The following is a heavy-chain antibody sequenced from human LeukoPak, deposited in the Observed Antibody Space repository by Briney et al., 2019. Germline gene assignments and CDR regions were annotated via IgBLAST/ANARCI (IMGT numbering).Heavy chain of an antibody. D-gene: IGHD3-16*02. CDR1: GYTFTGYY. CDR2: INPNSGGT. V-gene: IGHV1-2*02. Sequence: ASVKVSCEASGYTFTGYYMHWVRQAPGQGLEWMGWINPNSGGTNYAQKFQGRVTMTRDQSISTDYRELSRRRSDDTAVYYCARRSGIYDYVWGSYRYTTPFDYWGQGTLVTVSS. J-gene: IGHJ4*02. CDR3: ARRSGIYDYVWGSYRYTTPFDY.